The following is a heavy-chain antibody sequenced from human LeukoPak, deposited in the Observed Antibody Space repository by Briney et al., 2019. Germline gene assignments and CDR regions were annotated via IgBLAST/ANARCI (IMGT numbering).Heavy chain of an antibody. CDR2: ISDSGVST. CDR1: GFTFSSYG. CDR3: AKVRTPTPPGAFDI. V-gene: IGHV3-23*01. D-gene: IGHD2-15*01. J-gene: IGHJ3*02. Sequence: GGSLRLSCAASGFTFSSYGMNWVRQAPGKGLEWVSAISDSGVSTYYADSVKGRFTVSRDNSKNTLYLQMNSLRAEDTAIYYCAKVRTPTPPGAFDIWGQGTMVTVSS.